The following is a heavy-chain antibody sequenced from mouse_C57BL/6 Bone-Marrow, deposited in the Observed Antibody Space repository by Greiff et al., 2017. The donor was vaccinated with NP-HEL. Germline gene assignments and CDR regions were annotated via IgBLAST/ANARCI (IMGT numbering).Heavy chain of an antibody. J-gene: IGHJ2*01. Sequence: QVQLKQPGTELVKPGASVKLSCKASGYTFTSYWMHWVKQRPGQGLEWIGNINPSNGGTNYNEKFKGKATFTADTSSNTAYMQLSSLTTEDSAIYYCARGEVYDYPFFDYWGQGTTLTVSS. CDR1: GYTFTSYW. V-gene: IGHV1-53*01. CDR3: ARGEVYDYPFFDY. D-gene: IGHD2-4*01. CDR2: INPSNGGT.